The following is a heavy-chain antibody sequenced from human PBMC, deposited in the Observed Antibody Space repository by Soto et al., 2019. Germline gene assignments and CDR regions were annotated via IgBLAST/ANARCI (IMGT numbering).Heavy chain of an antibody. CDR3: ATTTVAGGY. J-gene: IGHJ4*02. CDR2: ISYDGSNK. CDR1: GFTFSSYG. Sequence: QVQLVESGGGVVQPGRSLRLSCAASGFTFSSYGMHWVRQAPGKGLEWVAVISYDGSNKYYADSVKGRFTISRDNSKNTLYLQMNSLRAEDTAVYYCATTTVAGGYWGQGTLVTVSS. D-gene: IGHD4-17*01. V-gene: IGHV3-30*03.